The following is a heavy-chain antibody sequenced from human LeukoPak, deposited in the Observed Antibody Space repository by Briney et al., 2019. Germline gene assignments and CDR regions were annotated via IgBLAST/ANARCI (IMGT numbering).Heavy chain of an antibody. CDR2: ISSSSSYI. CDR1: GFTFSSCS. J-gene: IGHJ4*02. V-gene: IGHV3-21*01. Sequence: GGSLRLSCAASGFTFSSCSMNWVRQAPGKGLEWVSSISSSSSYIYYADSVKGRFTISRDNAKNSLYLQMNSLRAEDTAVYYCARDGYYYDSSGYYYYFDYWGQGTLVTVSS. CDR3: ARDGYYYDSSGYYYYFDY. D-gene: IGHD3-22*01.